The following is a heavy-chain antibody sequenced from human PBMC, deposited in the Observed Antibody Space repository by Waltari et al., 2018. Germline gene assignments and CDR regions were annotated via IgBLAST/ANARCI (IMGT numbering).Heavy chain of an antibody. CDR2: INHSGST. V-gene: IGHV4-34*01. Sequence: QVQLQQWGAGLLKPSETLSLTCAVYGGSFSGYYWSWIRQPPGKGLEWIGEINHSGSTNYNPSRKSRVTISVDTSKNQFSLKLSSVTAADTAVYYCARGRITMRQYYYYYMDVWGKGTTVTISS. CDR1: GGSFSGYY. J-gene: IGHJ6*03. D-gene: IGHD3-22*01. CDR3: ARGRITMRQYYYYYMDV.